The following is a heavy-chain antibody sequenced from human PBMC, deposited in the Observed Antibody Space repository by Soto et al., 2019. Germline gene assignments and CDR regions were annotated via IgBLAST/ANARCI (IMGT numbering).Heavy chain of an antibody. V-gene: IGHV3-21*01. J-gene: IGHJ5*02. Sequence: GGSLSLSCAASGFTFSGYSMNWVRQAPGKGLEWVSSINHSGTYVYYADSVKGRFTISRDNAKRSLSLQMNSLRVEDTAVYYCARGPTPVTTTYWFDPWGQGTLVTVSS. D-gene: IGHD4-17*01. CDR3: ARGPTPVTTTYWFDP. CDR2: INHSGTYV. CDR1: GFTFSGYS.